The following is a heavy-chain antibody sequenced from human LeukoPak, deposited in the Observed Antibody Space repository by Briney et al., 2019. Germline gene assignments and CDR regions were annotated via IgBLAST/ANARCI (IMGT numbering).Heavy chain of an antibody. J-gene: IGHJ5*02. V-gene: IGHV4-38-2*01. CDR1: GSDFCSGDY. D-gene: IGHD3-3*01. Sequence: PSETLSLTCVGSGSDFCSGDYWGWIRQPPGKGLEWIGSIYYSGSTYYNPSLKSRVTISVDTSKNQFSLKLSSVTAADTAVYYCARGWSDYDPRFDPWGQGTLVTVSS. CDR3: ARGWSDYDPRFDP. CDR2: IYYSGST.